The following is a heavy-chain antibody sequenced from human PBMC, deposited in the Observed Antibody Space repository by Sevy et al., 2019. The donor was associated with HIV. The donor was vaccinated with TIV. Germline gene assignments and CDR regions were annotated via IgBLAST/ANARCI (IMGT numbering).Heavy chain of an antibody. D-gene: IGHD3-22*01. V-gene: IGHV3-33*01. Sequence: LSLTCAASGFTFSNYGMHWVRQAPGKGLEWVAVIWNDGSNKYYADSVKSRFTISRDNSKNTLYLQMNSLRVEDTAVYFCARGGDFNDRSAKRDFDYWGQGTLVTVSS. CDR3: ARGGDFNDRSAKRDFDY. CDR1: GFTFSNYG. J-gene: IGHJ4*02. CDR2: IWNDGSNK.